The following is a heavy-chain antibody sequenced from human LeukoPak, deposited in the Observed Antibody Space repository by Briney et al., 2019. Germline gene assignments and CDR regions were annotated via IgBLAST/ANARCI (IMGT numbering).Heavy chain of an antibody. J-gene: IGHJ6*03. Sequence: SETLSLTCTVSGGSISSSSYYWGWIRQPPGRGLEWIGSIHYSGSTNYNPSLKSRVTISVDTSKNQFSLKLSSVTAADTAVYYCARGYCSGGSCYSYYYYNYMDVWGKGTTVTVSS. CDR2: IHYSGST. CDR1: GGSISSSSYY. V-gene: IGHV4-39*07. D-gene: IGHD2-15*01. CDR3: ARGYCSGGSCYSYYYYNYMDV.